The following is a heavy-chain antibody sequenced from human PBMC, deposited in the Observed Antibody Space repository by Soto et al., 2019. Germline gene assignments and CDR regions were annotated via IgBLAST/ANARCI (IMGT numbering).Heavy chain of an antibody. CDR3: AKRRLSRIAVAGALDY. D-gene: IGHD6-19*01. V-gene: IGHV3-23*01. CDR2: ISGSGGST. Sequence: EVQLLESGGGLVQPGGSLRLSCAASGFTFSSYAMSWVRQAPGKGLEWVSAISGSGGSTYYADSVKGRFTISRDNSKNTRYLQMNSLRAEDTAVYYCAKRRLSRIAVAGALDYWGQGTLVTVSS. J-gene: IGHJ4*02. CDR1: GFTFSSYA.